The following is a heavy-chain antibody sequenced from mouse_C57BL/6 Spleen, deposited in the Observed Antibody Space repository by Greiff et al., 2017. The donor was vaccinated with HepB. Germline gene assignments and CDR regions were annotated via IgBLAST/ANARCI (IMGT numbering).Heavy chain of an antibody. V-gene: IGHV5-9-1*02. CDR2: ISSGGDYI. CDR3: TRESIYYDYDDYFDY. D-gene: IGHD2-4*01. J-gene: IGHJ2*01. Sequence: DVKLVESGEGLVKPGGSLKLSCAASGFTFSSYAMSWVRQTPEKRLEWVAYISSGGDYIYYADTVKGRFTISRDNARNTLYLQMSSLKSEDTAMYYCTRESIYYDYDDYFDYWGQGTTLTVSS. CDR1: GFTFSSYA.